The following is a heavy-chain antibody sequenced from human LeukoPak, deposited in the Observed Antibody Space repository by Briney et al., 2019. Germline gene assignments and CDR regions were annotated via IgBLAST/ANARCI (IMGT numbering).Heavy chain of an antibody. CDR2: INPNSGGT. CDR3: ARSRLGGYYDSSGYYFPNPPVDY. CDR1: GYTFTGYY. D-gene: IGHD3-22*01. J-gene: IGHJ4*02. Sequence: ASVKVSCKASGYTFTGYYMHWVRQAPGQGLELMGWINPNSGGTNYAQKFQGRVTMTRDTSISTAYMELSRLRSDDTAVYYCARSRLGGYYDSSGYYFPNPPVDYWGQGTLVTVSS. V-gene: IGHV1-2*02.